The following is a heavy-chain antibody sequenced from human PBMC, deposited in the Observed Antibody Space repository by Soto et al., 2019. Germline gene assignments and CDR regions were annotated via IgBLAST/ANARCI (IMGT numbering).Heavy chain of an antibody. Sequence: PSETLSLTCTVPGGSISRYYWSWIRQPPGKGLEWIGYIYYSGSTNYNPSLKSRVTISVDTSKNQFSLKLSSVTAADTAVYYCARDSSGYHNRFDPWGQGTLVTVSS. CDR1: GGSISRYY. CDR3: ARDSSGYHNRFDP. CDR2: IYYSGST. D-gene: IGHD3-22*01. J-gene: IGHJ5*02. V-gene: IGHV4-59*01.